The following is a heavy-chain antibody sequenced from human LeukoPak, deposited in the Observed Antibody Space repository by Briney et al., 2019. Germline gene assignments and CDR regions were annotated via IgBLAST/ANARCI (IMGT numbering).Heavy chain of an antibody. CDR2: IWYDGSNK. CDR1: GFIFSSYS. V-gene: IGHV3-33*08. Sequence: GGSLRLSCAASGFIFSSYSMNWVRQAPGKGLEWVAVIWYDGSNKYYADSVKGRFTISRDNSKNTLYLQMNSLRAEDTAVYYCARDGEGQVVAVDYYYYGMDVWGQGTTVTVSS. J-gene: IGHJ6*02. D-gene: IGHD2-15*01. CDR3: ARDGEGQVVAVDYYYYGMDV.